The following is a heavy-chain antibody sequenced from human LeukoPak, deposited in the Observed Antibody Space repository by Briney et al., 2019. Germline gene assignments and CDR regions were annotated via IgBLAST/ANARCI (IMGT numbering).Heavy chain of an antibody. V-gene: IGHV3-30-3*01. CDR1: AFIFDDYA. D-gene: IGHD4-11*01. CDR2: ISYDGSNK. J-gene: IGHJ4*02. Sequence: GRSLRLSCAASAFIFDDYAMHWVRQAPGKGLEWVAVISYDGSNKYYADSVKGRFTISRDNSKNTLYLQMNSLRAEDTAVYYCARDDDSNYPTLDYWGQGTLVTVSS. CDR3: ARDDDSNYPTLDY.